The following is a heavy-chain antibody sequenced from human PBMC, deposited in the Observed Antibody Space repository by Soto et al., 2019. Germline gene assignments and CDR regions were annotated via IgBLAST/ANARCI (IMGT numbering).Heavy chain of an antibody. J-gene: IGHJ3*02. Sequence: QVQLVQSGAEVKKPGSSVKVSCKASGGTFSSYAISWVRQAPGQGLEWMGGIIPIFGTANYAQKFQGRVTITADESTSTAYMELSSLRSEDTAVYYCAKAGFWYYDSSGSRSAFDIWGQGTMVTVSS. V-gene: IGHV1-69*01. CDR2: IIPIFGTA. CDR1: GGTFSSYA. CDR3: AKAGFWYYDSSGSRSAFDI. D-gene: IGHD3-22*01.